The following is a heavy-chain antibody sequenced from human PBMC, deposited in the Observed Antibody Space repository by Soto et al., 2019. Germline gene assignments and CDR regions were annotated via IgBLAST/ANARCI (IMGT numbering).Heavy chain of an antibody. CDR1: GFTFSSYA. D-gene: IGHD6-6*01. CDR2: ISYDGSNK. Sequence: GGSLRLSYAASGFTFSSYAMHWVRQAPGKGLEWVAVISYDGSNKYYADSVKGRFTISRDNSKNTLYLQMNSLRAEDTAVYYCASGIAARPYYYYYGMDVWGQGTTVTVSS. V-gene: IGHV3-30-3*01. CDR3: ASGIAARPYYYYYGMDV. J-gene: IGHJ6*02.